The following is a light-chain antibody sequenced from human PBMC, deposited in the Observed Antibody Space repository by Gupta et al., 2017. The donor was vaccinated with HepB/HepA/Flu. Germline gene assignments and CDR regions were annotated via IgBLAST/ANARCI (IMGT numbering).Light chain of an antibody. V-gene: IGKV1-39*01. J-gene: IGKJ5*01. CDR2: SAS. CDR1: QTISSY. Sequence: DIQMTQSPSSLSASVGDRVTITCRASQTISSYLNWYQQKPGKAPNLLIHSASTLQSGVPSRFSGSGSGTDXTLTISXLQPEDFATYYCQHTYNSPPFTFGXGTRLDIK. CDR3: QHTYNSPPFT.